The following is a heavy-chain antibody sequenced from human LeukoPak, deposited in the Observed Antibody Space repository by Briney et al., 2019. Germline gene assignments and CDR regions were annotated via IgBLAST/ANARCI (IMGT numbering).Heavy chain of an antibody. D-gene: IGHD2-15*01. Sequence: PGGSPRLSCAASGFTFSSYSMNWVRQAPGKGLEWVSSISSSSSYIYYADSVKGRFTISRDNAKNSLYLQMNSLRAEDTAVYYCARLCGGGSCYRSDYWGQGTLVTVSS. CDR2: ISSSSSYI. CDR1: GFTFSSYS. J-gene: IGHJ4*02. CDR3: ARLCGGGSCYRSDY. V-gene: IGHV3-21*01.